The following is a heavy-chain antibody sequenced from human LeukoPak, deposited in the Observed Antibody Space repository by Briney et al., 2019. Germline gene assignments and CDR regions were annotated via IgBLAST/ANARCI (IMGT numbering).Heavy chain of an antibody. Sequence: SCKAPGYTFTSYAMHWVRQAPGKGLEWVAVISYDGSNKYYADSVKGRFTISRDNSKNTLYLQMNSLRAEDTAVYYCARDFSSGWGFDYWGQGTLVTVSS. J-gene: IGHJ4*02. CDR3: ARDFSSGWGFDY. D-gene: IGHD6-19*01. CDR2: ISYDGSNK. CDR1: GYTFTSYA. V-gene: IGHV3-30*04.